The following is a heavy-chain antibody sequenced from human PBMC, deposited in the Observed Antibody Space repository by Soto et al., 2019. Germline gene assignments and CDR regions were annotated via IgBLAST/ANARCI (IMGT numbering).Heavy chain of an antibody. V-gene: IGHV1-2*04. CDR1: GYSFTDYH. Sequence: ASVKVSCKASGYSFTDYHIHWVRQAPGQGLEWLGRINPKSGGTSTAQKFQGWVTMTTDTSISTASMELTRLTSDDTAIYYCATGHSTHCSNSVCTFLYNHDINVWAQVTPVTVSS. CDR3: ATGHSTHCSNSVCTFLYNHDINV. CDR2: INPKSGGT. J-gene: IGHJ6*02. D-gene: IGHD2-8*01.